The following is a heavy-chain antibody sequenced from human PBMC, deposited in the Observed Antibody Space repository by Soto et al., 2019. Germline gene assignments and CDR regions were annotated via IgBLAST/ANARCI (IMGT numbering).Heavy chain of an antibody. CDR2: ISFDGSNT. V-gene: IGHV3-30*18. Sequence: GGSLRLSCAASGFTFSSSGMHWVRQAPGKWLEWVALISFDGSNTYYADSVKGRFTISRDNSKNTLYLQMNSLRIEDTAVYYCAKDIRPYDCIVTSCYSPPYYYYYSMDVWGQGXTVTVYS. D-gene: IGHD2-2*02. CDR1: GFTFSSSG. J-gene: IGHJ6*02. CDR3: AKDIRPYDCIVTSCYSPPYYYYYSMDV.